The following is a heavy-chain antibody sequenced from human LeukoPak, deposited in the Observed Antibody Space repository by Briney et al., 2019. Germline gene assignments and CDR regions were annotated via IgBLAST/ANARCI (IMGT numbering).Heavy chain of an antibody. V-gene: IGHV4-59*01. D-gene: IGHD6-13*01. Sequence: SETLSLTCSVDVGSISSFYSRCIRQPPGKGLEWIGYIYHSGDTNSSPSLKSRVTMSVDTSNNHFTVNMRFVTDEDTAVDYCARYARWYSYHGYVDHWGHGTLVTVSS. J-gene: IGHJ2*01. CDR1: VGSISSFY. CDR2: IYHSGDT. CDR3: ARYARWYSYHGYVDH.